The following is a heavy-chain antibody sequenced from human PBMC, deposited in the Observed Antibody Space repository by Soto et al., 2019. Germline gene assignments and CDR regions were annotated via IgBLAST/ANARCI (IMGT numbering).Heavy chain of an antibody. Sequence: GGSLRLSCAASGFTFRSFTMNWVRQAPGKGLEWVSTISSNSAYIYYTDALRGRFTISRDNAKNSLHLQMNSLRAEGTAVYYCTRDASRDSSARGWFDPWGPGTLVTVSS. CDR2: ISSNSAYI. CDR3: TRDASRDSSARGWFDP. D-gene: IGHD6-13*01. J-gene: IGHJ5*02. CDR1: GFTFRSFT. V-gene: IGHV3-21*01.